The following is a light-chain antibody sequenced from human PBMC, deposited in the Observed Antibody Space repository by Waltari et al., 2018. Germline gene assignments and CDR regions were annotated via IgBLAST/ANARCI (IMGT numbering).Light chain of an antibody. Sequence: QSALTQPPSASGSPGQPVIISCTGTSSDLGASKYVSWYQQIPGRAPALIIYEVDRRPPGVPDRFSGSKSGNTASLTVSGLQTEDEGDYYCSSYAGSNKLIFGGVTKLTVL. CDR3: SSYAGSNKLI. V-gene: IGLV2-8*01. CDR2: EVD. J-gene: IGLJ2*01. CDR1: SSDLGASKY.